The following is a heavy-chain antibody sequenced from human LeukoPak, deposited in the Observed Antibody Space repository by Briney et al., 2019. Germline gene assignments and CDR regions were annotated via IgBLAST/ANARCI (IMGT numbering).Heavy chain of an antibody. CDR3: ARGRYYYDSSGYYHFDY. V-gene: IGHV3-21*01. J-gene: IGHJ4*02. Sequence: GGSLRLSCAASGFTFSSYSMNWVRQAPGKGLEWVSSISSSSSYIYYADSVKGRFTISRDNAKNSLYLQMNSLRAEDTAVYYCARGRYYYDSSGYYHFDYWGQGTLVTVSS. CDR2: ISSSSSYI. CDR1: GFTFSSYS. D-gene: IGHD3-22*01.